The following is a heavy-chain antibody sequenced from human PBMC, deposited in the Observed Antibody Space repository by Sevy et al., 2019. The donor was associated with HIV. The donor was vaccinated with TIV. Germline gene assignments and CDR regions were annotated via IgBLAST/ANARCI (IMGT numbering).Heavy chain of an antibody. CDR1: GYTLTELS. CDR2: FDPEDGET. Sequence: ASVKVSCKVSGYTLTELSMHWVRQAPGKGLEWMGGFDPEDGETIYAQKFQGRVTMTEDTSTDTAYMELSSLGSEDTAVYYCATGLFWLKTQQLVTSGQFDYWAQGTLVTVSS. V-gene: IGHV1-24*01. D-gene: IGHD6-13*01. CDR3: ATGLFWLKTQQLVTSGQFDY. J-gene: IGHJ4*02.